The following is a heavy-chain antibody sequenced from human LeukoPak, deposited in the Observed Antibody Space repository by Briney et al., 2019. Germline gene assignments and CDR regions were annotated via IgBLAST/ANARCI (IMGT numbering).Heavy chain of an antibody. V-gene: IGHV3-48*03. Sequence: GALRLSCAASGFTFSSYEMNWVRQAPGKGLEWVSYINSSGSTIYYADSVKGRFTISRDNAKNSLYLQMNSLRAEDTAVYYCARDSRLLSDFDYWGQGTLVTVSS. CDR2: INSSGSTI. CDR3: ARDSRLLSDFDY. D-gene: IGHD2-21*02. CDR1: GFTFSSYE. J-gene: IGHJ4*02.